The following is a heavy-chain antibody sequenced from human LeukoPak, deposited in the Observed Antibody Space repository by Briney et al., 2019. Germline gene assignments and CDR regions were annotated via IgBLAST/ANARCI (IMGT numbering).Heavy chain of an antibody. V-gene: IGHV3-23*01. D-gene: IGHD2-15*01. Sequence: GGSLRLSCAASGFTFSSYAMSWDRQAPGKGLEWVSAISGSGGSTYYADSVKGRFTISRDNSKNTLYLQMNSLRAEDTAVYYRANDVGVSLDKPRYCSGGSCYRVFAPWGQETLVPVPS. CDR3: ANDVGVSLDKPRYCSGGSCYRVFAP. CDR1: GFTFSSYA. J-gene: IGHJ5*02. CDR2: ISGSGGST.